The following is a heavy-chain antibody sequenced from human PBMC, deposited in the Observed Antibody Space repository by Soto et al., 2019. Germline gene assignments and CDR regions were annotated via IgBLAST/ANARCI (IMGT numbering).Heavy chain of an antibody. Sequence: SETLSLTCAVSGDSISSSVWWTWVRQPPGKGLEWIGEVFHTGNTNYNPSLKSRVTMSVDESTNEFSLKVTFVTAADTAIYYCARKAWVRFDYWGQGGLVTVSS. CDR2: VFHTGNT. V-gene: IGHV4-4*02. CDR1: GDSISSSVW. D-gene: IGHD7-27*01. CDR3: ARKAWVRFDY. J-gene: IGHJ4*02.